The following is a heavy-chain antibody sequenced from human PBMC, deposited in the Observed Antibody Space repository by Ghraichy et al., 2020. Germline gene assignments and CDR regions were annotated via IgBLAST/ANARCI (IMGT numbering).Heavy chain of an antibody. D-gene: IGHD6-19*01. CDR2: ISGSGGST. J-gene: IGHJ4*02. CDR3: EVWQWLVHDEENRKFTDY. V-gene: IGHV3-23*01. CDR1: GFTFSSYA. Sequence: GGSLRLSCAASGFTFSSYAMSWVRQAPGKGLEWVSAISGSGGSTYYADSVKGRFTISRDNSKNTLYLQMNSLRAEDTAVYYCEVWQWLVHDEENRKFTDYWGQGTLVTVSS.